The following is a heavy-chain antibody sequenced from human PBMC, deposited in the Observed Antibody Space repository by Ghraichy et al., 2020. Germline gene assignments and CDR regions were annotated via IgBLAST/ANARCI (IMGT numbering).Heavy chain of an antibody. CDR2: ISGSGAGT. J-gene: IGHJ4*02. D-gene: IGHD1-26*01. V-gene: IGHV3-23*01. CDR3: AKGKNTGYYFTDDY. Sequence: GGSLRLSCAASGFTFSNFAMSWVRQAPEKGLQWVSTISGSGAGTDYADSVKGRFTISRDNSKNTLYLQISSLRAEDTAVYYCAKGKNTGYYFTDDYWGQGTLVTVSS. CDR1: GFTFSNFA.